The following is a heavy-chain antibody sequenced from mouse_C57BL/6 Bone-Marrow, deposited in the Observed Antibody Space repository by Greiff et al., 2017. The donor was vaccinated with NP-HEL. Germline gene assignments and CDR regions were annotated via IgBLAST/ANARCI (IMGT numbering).Heavy chain of an antibody. CDR1: GYTFTSYW. D-gene: IGHD2-3*01. Sequence: QVQLQQPGAELVMPGASVKLSCKASGYTFTSYWMHWVKQRPGQGLEWIGEIDPSDSYTNYNQKFKGKSTLTVDKSSSTAYMQLSSLTSEDSAVDYWAREGLDDGYYPAWFAYWGQGTLVTVSA. CDR3: AREGLDDGYYPAWFAY. V-gene: IGHV1-69*01. J-gene: IGHJ3*01. CDR2: IDPSDSYT.